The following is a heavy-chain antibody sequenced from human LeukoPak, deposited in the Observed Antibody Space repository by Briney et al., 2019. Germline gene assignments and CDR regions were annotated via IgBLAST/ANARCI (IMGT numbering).Heavy chain of an antibody. CDR2: INTGNGNT. V-gene: IGHV1-3*04. CDR3: ASDEHYGSGGGDY. Sequence: ASVKVSCKASGYIFTSYAMHWVRQAPGQRLEWMGWINTGNGNTKYSQRFQGRVTITRDTSASTAYMELSSLRSEDTAAYYCASDEHYGSGGGDYWGQGTLVTVSS. J-gene: IGHJ4*02. D-gene: IGHD3-10*01. CDR1: GYIFTSYA.